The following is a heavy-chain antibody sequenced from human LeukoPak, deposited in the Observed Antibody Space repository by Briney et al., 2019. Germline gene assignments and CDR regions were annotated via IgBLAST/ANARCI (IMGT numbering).Heavy chain of an antibody. CDR2: TSGSI. J-gene: IGHJ3*02. Sequence: PSETLSLTCTVSGGSISSNSYYWGWIRQPPGKGLEWIGSTSGSIYYNPSLKSRVTISVDSSKNQFSLKLTSVTAADTAVYYCARQQLERSGAFDIWGQGTMVTVSS. CDR1: GGSISSNSYY. V-gene: IGHV4-39*01. D-gene: IGHD1-1*01. CDR3: ARQQLERSGAFDI.